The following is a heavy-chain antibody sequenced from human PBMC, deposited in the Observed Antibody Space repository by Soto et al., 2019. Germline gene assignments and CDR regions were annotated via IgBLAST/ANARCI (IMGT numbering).Heavy chain of an antibody. Sequence: SGTLSPTCPYSCVSIIRGHKDWSWRPQPTGKGLEWIGYIFSSGTTYYNPSLKSRLTMSLDASQNQFSLKLISLTDADTAVYVCARVPSPCDYYYAMDFWGQGTTVTVSS. CDR1: CVSIIRGHKD. V-gene: IGHV4-30-4*08. J-gene: IGHJ6*02. CDR3: ARVPSPCDYYYAMDF. D-gene: IGHD2-21*01. CDR2: IFSSGTT.